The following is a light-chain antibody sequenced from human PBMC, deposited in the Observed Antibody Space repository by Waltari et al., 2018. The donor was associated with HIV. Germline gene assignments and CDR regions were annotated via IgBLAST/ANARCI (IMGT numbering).Light chain of an antibody. J-gene: IGLJ3*02. CDR2: EVT. V-gene: IGLV2-18*02. CDR3: TSYATYSPVV. CDR1: SSDVGVYDR. Sequence: QSDLTQPPSVSGSPGQSVTISCTGGSSDVGVYDRFSWYQQRPGTAPKLIIYEVTNRPSGVPDRFSGSRSGKTASLAISGLQAEDEADYYCTSYATYSPVVFGGGTKLTVV.